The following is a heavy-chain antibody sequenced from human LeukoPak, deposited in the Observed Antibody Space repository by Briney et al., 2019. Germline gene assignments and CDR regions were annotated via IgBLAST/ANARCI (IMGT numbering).Heavy chain of an antibody. CDR3: ARQAGTVNTFRYFHP. D-gene: IGHD6-19*01. CDR1: GDSISSYSYY. CDR2: IYYSGST. J-gene: IGHJ5*02. V-gene: IGHV4-39*01. Sequence: PSETLSLTCTVSGDSISSYSYYWGWIRQPPGKGLEWIGNIYYSGSTYYNPSLKSRVTISVDTSKNQFSLKLSSVTAADTAVFYCARQAGTVNTFRYFHPWGQGTLVTVSS.